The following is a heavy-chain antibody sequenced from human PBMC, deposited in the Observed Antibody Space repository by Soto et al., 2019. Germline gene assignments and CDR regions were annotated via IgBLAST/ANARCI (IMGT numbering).Heavy chain of an antibody. D-gene: IGHD3-3*01. CDR3: AKDYDVGSGWRLGTYYYYCGMDV. Sequence: QVQLVESGGGGVQPGRSLRLSCADSGFTFSSYGMHWVRQAPGKGLEWVAVISYDGSNKYYADSVKGRFTISRDNPKNTLYLQMNSLRAEDTAVYYCAKDYDVGSGWRLGTYYYYCGMDVWGQGTTVTVSS. CDR2: ISYDGSNK. J-gene: IGHJ6*02. V-gene: IGHV3-30*18. CDR1: GFTFSSYG.